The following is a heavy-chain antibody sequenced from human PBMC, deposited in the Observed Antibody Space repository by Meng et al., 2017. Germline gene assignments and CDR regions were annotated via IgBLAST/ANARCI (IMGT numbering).Heavy chain of an antibody. J-gene: IGHJ4*02. Sequence: VVAGEGICRPRGPRGLSLAPSGCTSNQYWMHWVRQVPGKGLVWVARISGDGSITNYAAPVKGRFTISRENAKNALYLQMNSLRPEDTAVYYCLDEAPRSDYWGQGSLVTVSS. CDR1: GCTSNQYW. CDR2: ISGDGSIT. D-gene: IGHD1-1*01. V-gene: IGHV3-74*01. CDR3: LDEAPRSDY.